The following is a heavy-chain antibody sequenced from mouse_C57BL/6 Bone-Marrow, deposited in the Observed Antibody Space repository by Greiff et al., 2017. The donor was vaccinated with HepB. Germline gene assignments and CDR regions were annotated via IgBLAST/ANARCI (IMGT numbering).Heavy chain of an antibody. CDR1: GYTFTSYW. CDR3: AREPIYYYGYYAMDY. V-gene: IGHV1-50*01. D-gene: IGHD1-1*01. CDR2: IDPSDSYT. Sequence: QVQLQQPGAELVKPGASVKLSCKASGYTFTSYWMQWVKQRPGQGLEWIGEIDPSDSYTNYNQKFKGKATLTVDTSSSTAYMQLSSLTSEDSAVYYCAREPIYYYGYYAMDYWGQGTSVIVSS. J-gene: IGHJ4*01.